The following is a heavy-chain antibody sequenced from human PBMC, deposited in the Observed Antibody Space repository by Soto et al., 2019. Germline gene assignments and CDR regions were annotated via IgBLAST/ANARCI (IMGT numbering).Heavy chain of an antibody. CDR2: ISAYNGNT. Sequence: ASVKVSCKASGYTFTSYGISWVRQAPGQGLEWMGWISAYNGNTNYAQKLQGRVTMTTDTSTSTAYMELRSLRSDDTAVCYCARQTMDYDSSGYYLSAFDIWGQGTMVTVSS. D-gene: IGHD3-22*01. CDR3: ARQTMDYDSSGYYLSAFDI. J-gene: IGHJ3*02. CDR1: GYTFTSYG. V-gene: IGHV1-18*04.